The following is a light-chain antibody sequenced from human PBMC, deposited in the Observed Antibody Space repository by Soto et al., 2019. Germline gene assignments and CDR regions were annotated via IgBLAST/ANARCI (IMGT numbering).Light chain of an antibody. CDR3: IYYTSSRTVL. CDR2: DVS. V-gene: IGLV2-14*01. Sequence: QSAPTQPSSVSGSPGQSITISCTGTSSDVGGYNYVSWYQQHPGKAPKIIIYDVSYRPSGVSNRFSGSKSGNTASLTISGLQAEDEADYYCIYYTSSRTVLFGGGTKLTV. CDR1: SSDVGGYNY. J-gene: IGLJ2*01.